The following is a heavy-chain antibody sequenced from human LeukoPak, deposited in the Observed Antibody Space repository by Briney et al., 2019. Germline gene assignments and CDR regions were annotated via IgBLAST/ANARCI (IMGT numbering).Heavy chain of an antibody. J-gene: IGHJ4*02. CDR2: LSVYNGYT. Sequence: ASVKVSCKASGYIFTSYGISWVRQAPGQGLEWMGWLSVYNGYTNYAQNLQGRVTMTIDTSTNTAYMELRSLRSDDTAVYYCARGGSGWSRDYWGQGTLVTVSS. CDR1: GYIFTSYG. CDR3: ARGGSGWSRDY. D-gene: IGHD6-19*01. V-gene: IGHV1-18*01.